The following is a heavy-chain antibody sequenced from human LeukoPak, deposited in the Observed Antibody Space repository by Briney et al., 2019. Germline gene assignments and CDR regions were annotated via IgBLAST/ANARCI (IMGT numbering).Heavy chain of an antibody. CDR1: GGSISGYY. V-gene: IGHV4-4*07. Sequence: PSETLSLTCTVSGGSISGYYWSWIRQPAGKGQEWIGRIYTSGSTNYNPSLKSRVTMSVDTSKNQFSLKLSSVTAADTAVYYCARDIVVVPAAIARYYYYGMDVWGQGTTVTVSS. CDR3: ARDIVVVPAAIARYYYYGMDV. D-gene: IGHD2-2*01. CDR2: IYTSGST. J-gene: IGHJ6*02.